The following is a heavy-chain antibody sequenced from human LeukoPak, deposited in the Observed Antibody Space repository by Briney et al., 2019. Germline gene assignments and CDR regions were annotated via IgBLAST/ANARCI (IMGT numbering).Heavy chain of an antibody. V-gene: IGHV3-33*01. D-gene: IGHD1-26*01. CDR1: GFTFSTYG. Sequence: GGSLRLSCAASGFTFSTYGIHWVRQAPGKGLEWVAVIWNDGSNKFYADSVKGRFTISRDNSKNTLYLQMNSLRAEDTAVYYCARHEEGATSPFNWFDPWGQGTLVTVSS. CDR2: IWNDGSNK. CDR3: ARHEEGATSPFNWFDP. J-gene: IGHJ5*02.